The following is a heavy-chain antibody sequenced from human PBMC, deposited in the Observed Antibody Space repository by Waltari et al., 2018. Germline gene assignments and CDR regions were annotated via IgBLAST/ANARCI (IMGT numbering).Heavy chain of an antibody. J-gene: IGHJ4*02. CDR1: GFPFSSYA. V-gene: IGHV3-30*18. CDR2: ISYDGSNK. Sequence: QLQLVASGGGVVQPGRSLRLSCAASGFPFSSYALHWVRQAQGKGLEWVAVISYDGSNKYYADSVKGRFTISRDNSKNTLYLQMNSLRAEDTAVYYCAKGGGKSYFDYWGQGTLVTVSS. CDR3: AKGGGKSYFDY.